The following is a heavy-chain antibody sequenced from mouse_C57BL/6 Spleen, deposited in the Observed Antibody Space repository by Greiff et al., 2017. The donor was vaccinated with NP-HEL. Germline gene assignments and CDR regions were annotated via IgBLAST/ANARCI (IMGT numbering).Heavy chain of an antibody. J-gene: IGHJ3*01. Sequence: QVQLKQSGAELARPGASVKLSCKASGYTFTSYGISWVKQRPGQGLEWIGEIYPRSGNTYYNEKFKGKATLTADKSSSTAYMELRSLTSEDSAVYFCARYYYDYDPWFAYWGQGTLVTVSA. D-gene: IGHD2-4*01. CDR2: IYPRSGNT. CDR3: ARYYYDYDPWFAY. V-gene: IGHV1-81*01. CDR1: GYTFTSYG.